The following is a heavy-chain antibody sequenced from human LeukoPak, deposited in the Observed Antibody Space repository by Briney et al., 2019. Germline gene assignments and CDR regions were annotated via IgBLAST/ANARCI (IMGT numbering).Heavy chain of an antibody. D-gene: IGHD3-9*01. J-gene: IGHJ5*02. CDR2: INHSGST. CDR1: GGSFSGYY. V-gene: IGHV4-34*01. CDR3: ASADIPNWFDP. Sequence: SETLSLTCAVYGGSFSGYYWSCIRQPPGKGLEWIGEINHSGSTNYNPSLKSRVTISVDTSKNQFSLKLSSVTAADTAVYYCASADIPNWFDPWGQGTLVTVSS.